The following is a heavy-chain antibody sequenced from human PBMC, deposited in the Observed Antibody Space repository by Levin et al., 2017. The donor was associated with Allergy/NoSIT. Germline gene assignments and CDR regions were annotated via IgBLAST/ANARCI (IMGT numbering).Heavy chain of an antibody. CDR3: ARSQWLVHDIFDV. CDR2: IKQDGSEM. CDR1: GFTFTTYF. V-gene: IGHV3-7*01. Sequence: GGSLRLSCAASGFTFTTYFMGWVRQAPGKGLEWVANIKQDGSEMHYVDSVRGRFTISRDNAKNSLFLQMNSLRAEDTAVYYCARSQWLVHDIFDVWGQGTMVTVSS. D-gene: IGHD6-19*01. J-gene: IGHJ3*01.